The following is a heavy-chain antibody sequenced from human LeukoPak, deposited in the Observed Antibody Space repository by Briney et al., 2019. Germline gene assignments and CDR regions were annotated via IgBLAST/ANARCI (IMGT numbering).Heavy chain of an antibody. J-gene: IGHJ4*02. CDR2: INWNGGST. Sequence: PGGSLRLSCAASRFTFDDYGMSWVRQAPGKGLEWVSGINWNGGSTGYADSVKGRFTISRDNAKNSLYLQMNSLRAEDTALYYCARGRAAAGSYYFDYWGQGTLVTVSS. V-gene: IGHV3-20*04. D-gene: IGHD6-13*01. CDR1: RFTFDDYG. CDR3: ARGRAAAGSYYFDY.